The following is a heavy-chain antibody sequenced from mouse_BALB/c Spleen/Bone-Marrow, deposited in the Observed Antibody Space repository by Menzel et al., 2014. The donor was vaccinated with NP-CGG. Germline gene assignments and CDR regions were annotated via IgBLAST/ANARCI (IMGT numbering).Heavy chain of an antibody. CDR2: IYPGSGST. D-gene: IGHD2-1*01. CDR1: GYTFTSYW. Sequence: LQQSGSELVRPGASVKLSCKASGYTFTSYWMHWVKQRHGQGLEWIGNIYPGSGSTNYDEKFKSKGTLTVDTSSSTAYTHLGSLTSEDSAVYYCTRGDGNYWYFDVWGAGTTVTVSS. J-gene: IGHJ1*01. V-gene: IGHV1S22*01. CDR3: TRGDGNYWYFDV.